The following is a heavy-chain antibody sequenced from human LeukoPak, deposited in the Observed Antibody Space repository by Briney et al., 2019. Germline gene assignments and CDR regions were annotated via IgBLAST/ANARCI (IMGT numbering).Heavy chain of an antibody. CDR3: AHRNSDYRAFDI. CDR2: IYWNDDK. D-gene: IGHD4-11*01. Sequence: ESGPTLVKPTQTLTMTCTFSGFSLSTSGMYVGWIRQSPGKALEWLALIYWNDDKRYSPSLKSRLTITKDTSKNQVVLTMTNMDPVDTATYYCAHRNSDYRAFDIWGQGTMVTVSS. CDR1: GFSLSTSGMY. V-gene: IGHV2-5*01. J-gene: IGHJ3*02.